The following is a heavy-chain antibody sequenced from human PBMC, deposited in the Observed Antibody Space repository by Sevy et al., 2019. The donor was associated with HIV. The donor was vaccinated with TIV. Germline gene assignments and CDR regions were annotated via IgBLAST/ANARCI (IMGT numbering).Heavy chain of an antibody. CDR3: ARGRDGYDN. Sequence: SETLSLTCTVSGGSISPYYWSWIRQPPGKGLEWIGYIYYSGSTNDNPSLMSRVTISVDTSKTQFSLNLSSVTPADTAVYYCARGRDGYDNWGQGTLVTVSS. CDR1: GGSISPYY. D-gene: IGHD5-12*01. J-gene: IGHJ4*02. V-gene: IGHV4-59*13. CDR2: IYYSGST.